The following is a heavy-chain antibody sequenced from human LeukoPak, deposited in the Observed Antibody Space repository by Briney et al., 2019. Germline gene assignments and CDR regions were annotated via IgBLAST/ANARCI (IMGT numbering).Heavy chain of an antibody. Sequence: GGSLRLSCAASGFTFSSYGMHWVRQAPGKGLEWVAVIWYDGSNKYYADSVKGRFTISRDNSKNTLYLQMNSLRAEDTAVHYCARGHDRGNYYYYYYMDVWGKGTTVTVSS. V-gene: IGHV3-33*01. D-gene: IGHD4-23*01. CDR3: ARGHDRGNYYYYYYMDV. CDR1: GFTFSSYG. CDR2: IWYDGSNK. J-gene: IGHJ6*03.